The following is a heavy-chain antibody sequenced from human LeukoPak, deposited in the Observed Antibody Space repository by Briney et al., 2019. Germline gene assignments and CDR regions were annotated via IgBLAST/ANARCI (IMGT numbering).Heavy chain of an antibody. CDR3: AKGSGDSCYSGSDY. D-gene: IGHD2-15*01. CDR2: IGGSGEVS. J-gene: IGHJ4*02. V-gene: IGHV3-23*01. Sequence: GGSLRLSCVASGFTFGKYWMNWVRQAPGKGLEWVSCIGGSGEVSYYADSVKGRFTISRDKSKNTLYLQMNSLRAEDTAIFYCAKGSGDSCYSGSDYWGQGTLVTVSS. CDR1: GFTFGKYW.